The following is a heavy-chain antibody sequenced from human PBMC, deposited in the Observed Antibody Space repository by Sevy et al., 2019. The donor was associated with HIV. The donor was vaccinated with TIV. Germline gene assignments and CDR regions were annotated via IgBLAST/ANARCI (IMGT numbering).Heavy chain of an antibody. V-gene: IGHV3-7*01. CDR2: ITQDGSEK. Sequence: GGSLRLSCAASGFTFSSYWMSWVRQAPGKGLEWVANITQDGSEKYYVDSVKGRFTIARDNAKNSLYLQMNSLIAEDTAVYYCAREGLPSRDGYNLGYWGHGTLVTVSS. CDR1: GFTFSSYW. J-gene: IGHJ4*01. CDR3: AREGLPSRDGYNLGY. D-gene: IGHD5-12*01.